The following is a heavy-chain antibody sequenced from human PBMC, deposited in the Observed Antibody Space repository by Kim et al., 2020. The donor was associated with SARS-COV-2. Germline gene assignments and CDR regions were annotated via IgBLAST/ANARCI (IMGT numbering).Heavy chain of an antibody. D-gene: IGHD3-10*01. CDR1: GFTFSSYG. J-gene: IGHJ6*03. CDR2: ISYDGSNK. Sequence: GGSLRLSCAASGFTFSSYGMHWVRQAPGKGLEWVAVISYDGSNKYYADSVKGRFTISRDNSKNTLYLQMNSLRAEDTAVYYCAKDLSWFPDYYMDVWGKG. CDR3: AKDLSWFPDYYMDV. V-gene: IGHV3-30*18.